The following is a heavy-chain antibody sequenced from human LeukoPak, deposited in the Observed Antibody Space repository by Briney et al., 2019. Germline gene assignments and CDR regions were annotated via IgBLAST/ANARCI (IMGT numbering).Heavy chain of an antibody. D-gene: IGHD3-22*01. J-gene: IGHJ6*03. V-gene: IGHV4-38-2*02. CDR1: GYCISSGYY. CDR3: ARADYYGTSGYSKNYYYYYMDV. Sequence: PSYTLSLTCTVSGYCISSGYYLGWIRQPPAPGLEWIGSIYHSGSTYYNPSLKRPVTISVDTSKNQFSLKLSSVTAADTAVYYCARADYYGTSGYSKNYYYYYMDVWGKGTTVTVSS. CDR2: IYHSGST.